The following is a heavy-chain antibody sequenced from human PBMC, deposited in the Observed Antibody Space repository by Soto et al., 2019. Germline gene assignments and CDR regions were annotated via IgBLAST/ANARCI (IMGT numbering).Heavy chain of an antibody. Sequence: QVQLVESGGGVVQSGRSLRLSCAASGFTFSNYGIHWVRQAPGKGLDWVAVMSYDGRSKYYADSVKGRFTISRDNAKDTLSLQMTILKAEDTAVYSCAKDGGRMVGGVYLSYAMDVLGQGTTVTV. CDR3: AKDGGRMVGGVYLSYAMDV. J-gene: IGHJ6*02. D-gene: IGHD3-10*01. CDR2: MSYDGRSK. V-gene: IGHV3-30*18. CDR1: GFTFSNYG.